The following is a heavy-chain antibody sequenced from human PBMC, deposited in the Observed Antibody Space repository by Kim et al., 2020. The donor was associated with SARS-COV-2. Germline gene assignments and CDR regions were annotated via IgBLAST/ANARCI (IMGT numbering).Heavy chain of an antibody. CDR2: ISDRSIYI. CDR3: AKSAQLTNTRCFDF. D-gene: IGHD1-1*01. J-gene: IGHJ4*02. Sequence: GGSLRLSCAASGFPFSTYSMNWVRQAPGKGPAWVSSISDRSIYIFYADSVRGRYTVSRDNSKNTVYPQMHSLRADVSAVYYSAKSAQLTNTRCFDFWRQG. V-gene: IGHV3-23*01. CDR1: GFPFSTYS.